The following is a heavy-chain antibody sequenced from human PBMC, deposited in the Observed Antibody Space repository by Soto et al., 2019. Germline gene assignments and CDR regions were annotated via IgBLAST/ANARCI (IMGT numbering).Heavy chain of an antibody. D-gene: IGHD3-10*01. J-gene: IGHJ3*02. V-gene: IGHV3-7*03. CDR3: ARVVSGSGSYYIYDAFDI. CDR1: GFTFSSYW. CDR2: IKQDGSEK. Sequence: GGSLRLSCAASGFTFSSYWMSWVRQAPGKGLEWVANIKQDGSEKYYVDSVKGRFTISRDNAKNSLYLQMNSLRAEDTAVYYCARVVSGSGSYYIYDAFDIWGQGTMVTVS.